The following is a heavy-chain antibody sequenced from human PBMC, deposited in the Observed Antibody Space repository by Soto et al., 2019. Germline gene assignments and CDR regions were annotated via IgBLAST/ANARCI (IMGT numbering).Heavy chain of an antibody. V-gene: IGHV4-39*01. D-gene: IGHD6-19*01. CDR1: GGSISSSSYY. CDR3: ARGTTETRPVAGPNY. CDR2: IYYSGST. J-gene: IGHJ4*02. Sequence: QLQLQESGPGLVKPSETLSLTCTVSGGSISSSSYYWGWIRQPPGKGLEWIGSIYYSGSTYYNPSLKSRVTISVDTSKNQFSLKLSSVTAADTAVYYCARGTTETRPVAGPNYWGQGTLVTVSS.